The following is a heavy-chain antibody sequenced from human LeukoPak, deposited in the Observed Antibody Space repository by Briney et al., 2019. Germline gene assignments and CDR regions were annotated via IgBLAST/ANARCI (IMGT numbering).Heavy chain of an antibody. CDR2: INPSGGST. CDR3: ARTVGYSYGFFDY. D-gene: IGHD5-18*01. CDR1: GYTFTSYY. Sequence: ASVKVSCKASGYTFTSYYLHWVRQAPGQGLEWMGIINPSGGSTSYAQKLQGRVTMTRDTSTSTVYMELTGLRSEDTAVYYCARTVGYSYGFFDYWGQGTLVTVSS. J-gene: IGHJ4*02. V-gene: IGHV1-46*04.